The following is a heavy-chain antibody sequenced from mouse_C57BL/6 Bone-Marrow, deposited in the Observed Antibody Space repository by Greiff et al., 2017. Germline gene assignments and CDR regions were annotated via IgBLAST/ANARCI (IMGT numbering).Heavy chain of an antibody. J-gene: IGHJ4*01. CDR3: ARWYYGSSYDYAMDY. Sequence: QVQLQQSGAELVRPGTSVKMSCKASGYTFTNYWIGWAKQRPGHGLEWIGDIYPGGGYTNYNEKFKGKATLPADKSSSTAYMQFSSLTSEDSAIYYCARWYYGSSYDYAMDYWGQGTSVTVSS. CDR2: IYPGGGYT. CDR1: GYTFTNYW. D-gene: IGHD1-1*01. V-gene: IGHV1-63*01.